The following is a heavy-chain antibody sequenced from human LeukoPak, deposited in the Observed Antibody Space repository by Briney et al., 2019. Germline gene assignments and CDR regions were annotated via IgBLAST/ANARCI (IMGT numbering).Heavy chain of an antibody. CDR1: GGSISSYY. CDR2: IYTSGST. J-gene: IGHJ2*01. D-gene: IGHD1-1*01. Sequence: SETLSLTCTVSGGSISSYYWSWIRQPPGKGLEWIGYIYTSGSTNYNPSLKSRVTISVDTSKNQFSLKLSSVTAADTAVYYCAKLSRVLNWYFDLWGRGTLVTVSS. V-gene: IGHV4-4*09. CDR3: AKLSRVLNWYFDL.